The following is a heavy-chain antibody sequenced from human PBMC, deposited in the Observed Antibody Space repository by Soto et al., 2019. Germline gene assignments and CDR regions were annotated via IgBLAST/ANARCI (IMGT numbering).Heavy chain of an antibody. J-gene: IGHJ5*02. CDR1: GFTFSSYA. CDR3: AKGVDFWSGYYVELNWFDP. D-gene: IGHD3-3*01. CDR2: ISGSGGST. V-gene: IGHV3-23*01. Sequence: GGSLRLSCAASGFTFSSYAMSWVRQAPGKGLEWVSAISGSGGSTYYADSVKGRFTISRDNSKNTLYLQMNSLRAEDTAVYYCAKGVDFWSGYYVELNWFDPWGQGTLVTVSS.